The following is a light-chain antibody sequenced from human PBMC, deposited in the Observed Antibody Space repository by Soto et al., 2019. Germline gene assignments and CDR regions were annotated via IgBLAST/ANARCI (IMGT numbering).Light chain of an antibody. Sequence: EIVLTQSPGTLSLSPGERATLSCRASQSISSSYLAWYQQRPGQAPRLLIFGASYRATGIPDRFSGSGSGTDFTLTIRRLEPEDFAVYYCQQYSSSPPELTFGPGTKVDSK. CDR3: QQYSSSPPELT. CDR2: GAS. J-gene: IGKJ3*01. CDR1: QSISSSY. V-gene: IGKV3-20*01.